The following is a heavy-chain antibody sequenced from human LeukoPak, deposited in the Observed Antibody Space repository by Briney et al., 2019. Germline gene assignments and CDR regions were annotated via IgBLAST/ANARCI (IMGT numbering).Heavy chain of an antibody. D-gene: IGHD6-6*01. CDR2: ISSGGTNT. Sequence: GGSLRLSCAASGFTFSTFAMSWVRQAPGKGLEWVSLISSGGTNTYNTESVKGRFTISRDNSKNMLYLQMNSLRAEDTAVYYCAKTSYSSSLPYYWGQGTLVTVSS. J-gene: IGHJ4*02. CDR3: AKTSYSSSLPYY. CDR1: GFTFSTFA. V-gene: IGHV3-23*03.